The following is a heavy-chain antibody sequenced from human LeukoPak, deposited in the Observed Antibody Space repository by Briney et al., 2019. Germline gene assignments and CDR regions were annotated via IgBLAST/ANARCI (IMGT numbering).Heavy chain of an antibody. CDR1: GGSFSGYY. D-gene: IGHD3-3*01. CDR3: ARMRSYYDFWSGYYLDY. Sequence: PSETLSLTCAVYGGSFSGYYWSWIRQPPGKGLEWIGEINHSGSTNYNPSLKSRVTISVDMSKNQFSLKLSSVTAADTAVYYCARMRSYYDFWSGYYLDYWGQGTLVTVSS. V-gene: IGHV4-34*01. J-gene: IGHJ4*02. CDR2: INHSGST.